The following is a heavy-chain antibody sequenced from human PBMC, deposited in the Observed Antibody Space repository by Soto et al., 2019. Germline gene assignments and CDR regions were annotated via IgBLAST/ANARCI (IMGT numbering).Heavy chain of an antibody. J-gene: IGHJ4*02. Sequence: EVQLVESGGGLVQPGGSLRLSCAASGLTFSDRYMDWVRQAPGKGLEWVGRIRKKTNSYTTEYAACVKGRFIISRDDSTNSLYLQMSSLKTDDTAVYYCTTVTTVDYYFDYWGQGTLVTVSS. D-gene: IGHD4-17*01. CDR1: GLTFSDRY. V-gene: IGHV3-72*01. CDR2: IRKKTNSYTT. CDR3: TTVTTVDYYFDY.